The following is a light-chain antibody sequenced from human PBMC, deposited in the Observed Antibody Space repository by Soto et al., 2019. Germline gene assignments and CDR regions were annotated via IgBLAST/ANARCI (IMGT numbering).Light chain of an antibody. J-gene: IGKJ1*01. V-gene: IGKV3-20*01. CDR1: QSVRTY. CDR2: DAS. Sequence: EIVMTQSPATLSVSPGERATLSCRASQSVRTYVAWYQQKAGQAPRLLIYDASSRATGVPDRFSGSGSGTDFTLTISRLEPEDFAVYYCQQYGRTFGQGTKVDIK. CDR3: QQYGRT.